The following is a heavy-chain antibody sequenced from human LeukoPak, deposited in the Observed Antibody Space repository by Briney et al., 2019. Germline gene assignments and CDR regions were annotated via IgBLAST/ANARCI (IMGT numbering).Heavy chain of an antibody. J-gene: IGHJ6*03. CDR3: ARGLRYFDWLTKYYYMDV. Sequence: PGGTLRLSCAASGFAFSSYGMSWVRQAPGKGLEWVSAISGSGGSTYYADSVKGRFTISRDNSKNTLYLQMNSLRAEDTAVYYCARGLRYFDWLTKYYYMDVWGKGTTVIISS. CDR2: ISGSGGST. CDR1: GFAFSSYG. V-gene: IGHV3-23*01. D-gene: IGHD3-9*01.